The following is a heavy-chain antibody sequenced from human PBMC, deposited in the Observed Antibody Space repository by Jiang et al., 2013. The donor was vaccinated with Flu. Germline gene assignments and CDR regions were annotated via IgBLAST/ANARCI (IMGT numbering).Heavy chain of an antibody. CDR2: IYYMGPP. Sequence: GLVKPSETLSLTCTVSGGSVTSGSYYWSWIRQPPGKGLEWIGFIYYMGPPNYNPSLKSRVTISIDTSKNQFSLRLSSVTAADTAVYFCARESAYDAFDIWGQGTMVAVSS. CDR3: ARESAYDAFDI. J-gene: IGHJ3*02. V-gene: IGHV4-61*01. CDR1: GGSVTSGSYY.